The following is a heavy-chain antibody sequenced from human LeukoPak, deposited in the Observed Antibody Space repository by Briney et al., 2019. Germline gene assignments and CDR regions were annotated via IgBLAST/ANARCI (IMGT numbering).Heavy chain of an antibody. CDR1: GYSFTTYW. CDR2: VYPGDSDI. D-gene: IGHD4-17*01. V-gene: IGHV5-51*01. J-gene: IGHJ4*02. Sequence: GESLKISCQASGYSFTTYWIAWVRQLPGKGLEWMGRVYPGDSDITYSPAFQGQVTVSADKSISTAYLQWSSLKASDTAMYYCARGDYGDFRVFYTLFDYWGQGTLVTVSS. CDR3: ARGDYGDFRVFYTLFDY.